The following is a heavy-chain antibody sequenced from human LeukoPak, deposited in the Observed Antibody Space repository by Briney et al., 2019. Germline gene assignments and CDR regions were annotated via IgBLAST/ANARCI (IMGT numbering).Heavy chain of an antibody. V-gene: IGHV4-61*01. CDR3: ARDYWFGELFDY. CDR1: GGSISSGSYY. Sequence: SETLSLTCTVSGGSISSGSYYWSWIRQPPGKGLEWIGYIYYSGSTNYNPSLKSRVTISVDTSKNQFSLKLSSVTAADTAVYHCARDYWFGELFDYWGQGTLVTVSS. CDR2: IYYSGST. J-gene: IGHJ4*02. D-gene: IGHD3-10*01.